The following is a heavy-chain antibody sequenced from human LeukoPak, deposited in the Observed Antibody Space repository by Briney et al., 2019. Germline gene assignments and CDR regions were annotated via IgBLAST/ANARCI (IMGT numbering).Heavy chain of an antibody. V-gene: IGHV4-34*01. CDR3: ARGRIAKIVVVHSFSYGMDV. J-gene: IGHJ6*02. CDR2: INDYTGDT. Sequence: LETLSLTCTVFGGSFTDYSWTWIRHSPGEGLGWIGEINDYTGDTNYNPSLNSRVSISLEKSKNQFPLELRSVTAADTAVYYCARGRIAKIVVVHSFSYGMDVWGQGTTVTVSS. D-gene: IGHD3-22*01. CDR1: GGSFTDYS.